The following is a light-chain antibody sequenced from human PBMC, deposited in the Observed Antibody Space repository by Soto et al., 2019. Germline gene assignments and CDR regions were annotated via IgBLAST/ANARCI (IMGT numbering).Light chain of an antibody. V-gene: IGKV3-20*01. CDR2: GVS. Sequence: EIVVTQSPGTLSLSPGERATLSCRASQSVSSSYLAWYQQKPGQAPRLLIYGVSSRATGIPDRFSGSGAGRDFTLTISRLEPEDIAVYYCQHYVNSHPITLGQGTRLEIK. CDR1: QSVSSSY. CDR3: QHYVNSHPIT. J-gene: IGKJ5*01.